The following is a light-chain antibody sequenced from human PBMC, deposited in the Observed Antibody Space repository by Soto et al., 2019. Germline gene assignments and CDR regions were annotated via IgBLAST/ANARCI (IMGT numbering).Light chain of an antibody. J-gene: IGLJ1*01. CDR3: ATWDDSLSSYV. CDR2: SNN. Sequence: QSVLTQPPSASGTPGQRVTISYSGSSSNIGGNFVSWYQQFPGTAPKLLIYSNNQRPSGVPDRFSGSKSGTSASLAISGLQSEDEADYYCATWDDSLSSYVFATGTKVTVL. CDR1: SSNIGGNF. V-gene: IGLV1-44*01.